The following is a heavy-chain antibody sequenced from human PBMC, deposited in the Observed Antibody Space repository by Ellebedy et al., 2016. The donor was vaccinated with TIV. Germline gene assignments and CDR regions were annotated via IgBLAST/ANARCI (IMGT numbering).Heavy chain of an antibody. Sequence: ESLKISXSVSGGSIDSYYWSWIRQPPGRGLEYIGYINYSGRTNFNPSLKSRVTLSVDLSKNQFSLRLTSVTAADTAVYYCAREDSNYSDRYYYYGLDVWGQGTTVTVSS. CDR3: AREDSNYSDRYYYYGLDV. CDR1: GGSIDSYY. J-gene: IGHJ6*02. CDR2: INYSGRT. D-gene: IGHD4-11*01. V-gene: IGHV4-59*01.